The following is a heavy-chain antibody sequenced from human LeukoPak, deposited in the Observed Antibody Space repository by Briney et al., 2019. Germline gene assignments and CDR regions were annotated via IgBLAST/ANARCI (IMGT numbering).Heavy chain of an antibody. J-gene: IGHJ5*02. D-gene: IGHD1-7*01. Sequence: SQTLSLTCAISGDSVSSNSAAWNWIRQSPSRSLEWLGRTYYRSKWYNDYAVSVKSRMTINPDTSKNQFSLQLNSVTPEDTAVYYCARDQLRGTGTTSWFDPWGQGTLVTVSS. CDR1: GDSVSSNSAA. V-gene: IGHV6-1*01. CDR2: TYYRSKWYN. CDR3: ARDQLRGTGTTSWFDP.